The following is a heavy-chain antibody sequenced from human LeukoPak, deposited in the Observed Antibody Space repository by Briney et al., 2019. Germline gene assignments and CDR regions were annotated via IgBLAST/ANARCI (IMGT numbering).Heavy chain of an antibody. CDR3: VRGTSHPV. J-gene: IGHJ3*01. D-gene: IGHD1-14*01. V-gene: IGHV3-48*04. CDR1: GFTFSRYT. CDR2: ILSDSGTTI. Sequence: GGSLRLSCAPSGFTFSRYTMNWVRQAPGKGLEWISSILSDSGTTIHYAASVKSRFTISRDDAKNSLYLQMNGLRVEDTAVYYCVRGTSHPVWGQGTTVTVSS.